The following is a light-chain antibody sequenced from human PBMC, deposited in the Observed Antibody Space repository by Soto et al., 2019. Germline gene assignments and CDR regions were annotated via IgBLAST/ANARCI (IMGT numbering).Light chain of an antibody. CDR2: AAS. Sequence: DIQMTQSPSALSASVGDRVTITCRASQSISNYLNWYQQKPGKAPKLLIYAASSLQSGVPSRFSGSGSGSDFTLTISSLQPEDFETYYCQQSYSIPPWTFGPGTKVEIK. CDR1: QSISNY. J-gene: IGKJ1*01. V-gene: IGKV1-39*01. CDR3: QQSYSIPPWT.